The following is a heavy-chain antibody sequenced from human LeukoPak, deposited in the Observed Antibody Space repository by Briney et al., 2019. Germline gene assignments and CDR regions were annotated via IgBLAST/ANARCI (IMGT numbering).Heavy chain of an antibody. V-gene: IGHV4-34*01. CDR3: AGRYCSGGSCYGGLWWTPFDY. Sequence: SETLSLTCTVSGGSISSYYWSWIRQPPGKGLEWIGEINHSGSTNYNPSLKSRVTISVDTSKNQFSLKLSSVTAADTAVYYCAGRYCSGGSCYGGLWWTPFDYWGQGTLVTVSS. J-gene: IGHJ4*02. CDR2: INHSGST. D-gene: IGHD2-15*01. CDR1: GGSISSYY.